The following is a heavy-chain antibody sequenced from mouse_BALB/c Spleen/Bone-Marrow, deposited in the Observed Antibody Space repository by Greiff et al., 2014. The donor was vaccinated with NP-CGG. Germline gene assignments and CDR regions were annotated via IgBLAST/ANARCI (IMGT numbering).Heavy chain of an antibody. Sequence: EVQLVESGAELVRPGALVKLSCKASGFNIKDYYMHWVEQRPEQGLEWIGWIDPENGNTIYDPKFQGKASITADTSSNTAYLQLSSLTSEDTAVYYCAGGNYRFAYWGQGTLVTVSA. V-gene: IGHV14-1*02. CDR3: AGGNYRFAY. J-gene: IGHJ3*01. D-gene: IGHD2-1*01. CDR2: IDPENGNT. CDR1: GFNIKDYY.